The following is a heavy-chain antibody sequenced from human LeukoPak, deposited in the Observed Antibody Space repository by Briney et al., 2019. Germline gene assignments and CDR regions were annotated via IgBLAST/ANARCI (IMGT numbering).Heavy chain of an antibody. CDR2: INPSGGST. D-gene: IGHD2-2*01. CDR1: GYTFTSYY. CDR3: ARVFSEYARGSAEGQVPFDY. J-gene: IGHJ4*02. V-gene: IGHV1-46*01. Sequence: ASVKVSCKASGYTFTSYYMHWVRQAPGQGLEWMGIINPSGGSTSYAQKFQGRVTMTRDTSTSTVYMELSSLRSEDTAVYYCARVFSEYARGSAEGQVPFDYWGQGTLVTVSS.